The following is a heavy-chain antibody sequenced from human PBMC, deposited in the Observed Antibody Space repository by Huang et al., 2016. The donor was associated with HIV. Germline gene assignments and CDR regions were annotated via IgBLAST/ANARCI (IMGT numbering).Heavy chain of an antibody. D-gene: IGHD3-10*01. J-gene: IGHJ4*02. CDR2: ISCSGVST. V-gene: IGHV3-23*01. CDR3: AKGEFVGESYFDQ. Sequence: VQLLESGGGLVQPGGSRRLSCAASGFTFSSYAMSWVRQAPGKGLGWVSTISCSGVSTYHADSVKGRFTTSRDNSENMLYLQMHTLRAEDTAVYYCAKGEFVGESYFDQWGQGTLVTVSS. CDR1: GFTFSSYA.